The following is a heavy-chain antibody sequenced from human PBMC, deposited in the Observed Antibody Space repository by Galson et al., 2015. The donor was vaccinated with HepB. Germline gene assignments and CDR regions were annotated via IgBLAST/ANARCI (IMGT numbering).Heavy chain of an antibody. J-gene: IGHJ6*02. D-gene: IGHD5-12*01. V-gene: IGHV1-58*01. CDR1: GFTFTSSA. CDR2: IVVGSGNT. Sequence: SVKVSCKASGFTFTSSAVQWVRQARGQRLEWIGWIVVGSGNTNYAQKFQERVTITRDMSTSTAYMELSSLRSEDTAVYYCAAGARILVATIARWAPGMDVWGQGTTVTVSS. CDR3: AAGARILVATIARWAPGMDV.